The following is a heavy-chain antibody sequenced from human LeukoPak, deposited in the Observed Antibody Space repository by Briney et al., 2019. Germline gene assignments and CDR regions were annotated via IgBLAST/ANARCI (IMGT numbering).Heavy chain of an antibody. D-gene: IGHD1-26*01. CDR1: GFTFSSHS. J-gene: IGHJ3*02. CDR3: GRDCIEGPCDI. Sequence: GRSLRLTCAPSGFTFSSHSMNWIRQAPGKGLEWVSSISSRSSFIYYADSVKGRFTISRDNAKNSLYLQMNSLRAEDTAVYYCGRDCIEGPCDIWGQGRMVTVSS. CDR2: ISSRSSFI. V-gene: IGHV3-21*01.